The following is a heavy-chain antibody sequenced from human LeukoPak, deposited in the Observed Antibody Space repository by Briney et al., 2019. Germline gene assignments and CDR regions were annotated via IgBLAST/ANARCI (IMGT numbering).Heavy chain of an antibody. CDR2: ISGSGGST. Sequence: PGGSLRLSCAASGFTFSSYAMSWVRQAPGKGLEWVSAISGSGGSTYYAGSVKGRFTISRDNSKNTLYLQMNSLGAEDTAVYYCAKVGRIAVAGQLDYWGQGTLVTVSS. CDR1: GFTFSSYA. J-gene: IGHJ4*02. D-gene: IGHD6-19*01. V-gene: IGHV3-23*01. CDR3: AKVGRIAVAGQLDY.